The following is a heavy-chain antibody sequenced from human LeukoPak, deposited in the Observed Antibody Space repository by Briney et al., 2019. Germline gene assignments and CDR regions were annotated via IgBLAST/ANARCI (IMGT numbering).Heavy chain of an antibody. Sequence: PGGSLRLSCAASGFTFSSYGMHWVRQAPGKGLEWVAVISYDGSNKYYADSVKGRFTISRDNSKNTLYLQMNSLRAEDTAVYYCAKDFRWELQYYFDYWGQGTLVTVCS. CDR3: AKDFRWELQYYFDY. D-gene: IGHD1-26*01. CDR1: GFTFSSYG. V-gene: IGHV3-30*18. CDR2: ISYDGSNK. J-gene: IGHJ4*02.